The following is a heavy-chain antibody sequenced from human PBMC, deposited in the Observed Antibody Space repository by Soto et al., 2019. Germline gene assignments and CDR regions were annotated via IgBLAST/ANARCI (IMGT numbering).Heavy chain of an antibody. Sequence: PSETLSLTCSVSGGSISSGDYYWNWIRQPPGKGLEWIGHIYYSGSTYYNSSLKSRVTISLDTSKNQFSLKLSSVTAADTAVYYWACDSGSYHSWFDPRGQGTLVNVSS. V-gene: IGHV4-30-4*01. J-gene: IGHJ5*02. D-gene: IGHD3-10*01. CDR2: IYYSGST. CDR1: GGSISSGDYY. CDR3: ACDSGSYHSWFDP.